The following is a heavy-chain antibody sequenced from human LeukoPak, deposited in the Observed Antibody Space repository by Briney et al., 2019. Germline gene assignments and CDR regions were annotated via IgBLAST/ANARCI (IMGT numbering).Heavy chain of an antibody. V-gene: IGHV1-2*02. D-gene: IGHD6-6*01. CDR3: AREAPYSTSSDWFDP. J-gene: IGHJ5*02. CDR1: GYTFTDYY. CDR2: INPNSGGT. Sequence: ASVKVSCKASGYTFTDYYIHWVRQAPGQGLEWMGWINPNSGGTNSAQKFQGRVTMTRDTSISTAYMDLSRLRSDDTAVYYCAREAPYSTSSDWFDPWGQGTLVTVSS.